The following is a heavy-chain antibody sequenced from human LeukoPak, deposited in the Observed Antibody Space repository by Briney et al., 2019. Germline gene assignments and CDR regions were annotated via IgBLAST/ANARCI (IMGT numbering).Heavy chain of an antibody. J-gene: IGHJ4*02. D-gene: IGHD4-17*01. CDR1: GFTFSSYA. V-gene: IGHV3-23*01. CDR2: ISGSGGST. CDR3: AKEDYGDYDWDRY. Sequence: GGSLRLSCAASGFTFSSYAMSWVRQAPRKGLECVSPISGSGGSTYYADSVKVRFTTSRDNSKNTLYLQMKKLRAEDTAPNYRAKEDYGDYDWDRYWDQGTLVTVSS.